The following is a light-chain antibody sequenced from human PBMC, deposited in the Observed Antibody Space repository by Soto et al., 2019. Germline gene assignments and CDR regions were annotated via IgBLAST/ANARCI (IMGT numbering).Light chain of an antibody. V-gene: IGKV1-6*01. Sequence: AIQMTQSPSSLSASVGDRVPITCRASQGIRTELGWYQQKPVKAPKLLIYGTSTCQSGVPSRFSGSGSGTEFTLPISSLQPDDFATYFCLQDYNYPRTFGQGTKVEIK. CDR3: LQDYNYPRT. CDR2: GTS. J-gene: IGKJ1*01. CDR1: QGIRTE.